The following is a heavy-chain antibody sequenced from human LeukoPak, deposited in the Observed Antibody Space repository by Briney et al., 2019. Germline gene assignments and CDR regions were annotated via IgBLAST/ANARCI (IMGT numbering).Heavy chain of an antibody. CDR2: ISGSGGST. D-gene: IGHD1-7*01. V-gene: IGHV3-23*01. J-gene: IGHJ4*02. CDR1: GFTFSSYA. CDR3: AKDLTFYDWNYSY. Sequence: GGSLRLSCAASGFTFSSYAMSWVRQAPGKGLEWVSAISGSGGSTYYAVSVKGRFTISKDNSKNTLYLQMNSLRAEDTAVYYCAKDLTFYDWNYSYWGQGTLVTVSS.